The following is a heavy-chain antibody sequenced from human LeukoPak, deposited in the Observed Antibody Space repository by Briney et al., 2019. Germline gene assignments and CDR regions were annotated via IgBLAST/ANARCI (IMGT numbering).Heavy chain of an antibody. CDR1: GGSISSGSYY. CDR3: ARVPTYGNWFDP. Sequence: SETLSLTCTVSGGSISSGSYYWSWIRQSAGKGLEWIGRIYTSGSTNYNPSLKSRVTISVDTSKNQFSLKLSSVTAADTAVYYCARVPTYGNWFDPWGQGTLVTVSS. J-gene: IGHJ5*02. V-gene: IGHV4-61*02. CDR2: IYTSGST. D-gene: IGHD3-16*01.